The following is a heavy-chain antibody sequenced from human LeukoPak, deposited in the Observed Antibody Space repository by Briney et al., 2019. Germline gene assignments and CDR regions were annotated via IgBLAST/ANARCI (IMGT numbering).Heavy chain of an antibody. V-gene: IGHV4-39*07. J-gene: IGHJ4*02. D-gene: IGHD2-8*02. CDR2: IYYSGST. Sequence: SETPSLTCSVSGGSISSSSHYWDWLRQPPGEGLEWIGSIYYSGSTYYNPSLKSRVTISVDTSKNQFSLKLISVTAADTAVYYCAREDTGGLDYWGQGILVTVSP. CDR1: GGSISSSSHY. CDR3: AREDTGGLDY.